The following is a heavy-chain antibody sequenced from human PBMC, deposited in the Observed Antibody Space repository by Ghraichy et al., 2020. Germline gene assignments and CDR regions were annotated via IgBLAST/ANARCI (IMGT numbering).Heavy chain of an antibody. CDR2: IYYSGST. CDR3: ARAGGQPEYYYYYGMDV. J-gene: IGHJ6*02. D-gene: IGHD2-2*01. Sequence: SETLSLTCTVSGGSISSYYWSWIRQPPGKGLEWIGYIYYSGSTNYNPSLKSRVTISVDTSKNQFSLKLSSVTAADTAVYYCARAGGQPEYYYYYGMDVWGQGTTVTVSS. CDR1: GGSISSYY. V-gene: IGHV4-59*01.